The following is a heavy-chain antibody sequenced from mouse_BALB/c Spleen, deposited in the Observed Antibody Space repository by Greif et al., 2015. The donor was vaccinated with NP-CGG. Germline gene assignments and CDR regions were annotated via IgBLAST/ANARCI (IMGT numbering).Heavy chain of an antibody. J-gene: IGHJ4*01. D-gene: IGHD2-14*01. V-gene: IGHV14-3*02. CDR3: AHYYRYDGYYYAMDY. CDR1: GFNIKDTY. CDR2: IDPANGNT. Sequence: EVQLQESGAELVKPGASVKLSCTASGFNIKDTYMHWVKQRPEQGLEWIGRIDPANGNTKYDPKFQGKATITADTSSNTAYLQLSSLTSEDTAVYYCAHYYRYDGYYYAMDYWGQGTSVTVSS.